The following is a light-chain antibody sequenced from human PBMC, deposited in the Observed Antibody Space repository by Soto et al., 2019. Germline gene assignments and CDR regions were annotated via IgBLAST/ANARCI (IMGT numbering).Light chain of an antibody. J-gene: IGKJ3*01. Sequence: IVVTQSPGTLSLSPGERATLSCRASQSVSSSYLAWYQQKPGQAPRLLIYGASSRATGIPDRFSGSGSGTDFTLTISRLEPEDFAVYYCQQYGSSPFTFGPGTKVDIK. CDR3: QQYGSSPFT. V-gene: IGKV3-20*01. CDR1: QSVSSSY. CDR2: GAS.